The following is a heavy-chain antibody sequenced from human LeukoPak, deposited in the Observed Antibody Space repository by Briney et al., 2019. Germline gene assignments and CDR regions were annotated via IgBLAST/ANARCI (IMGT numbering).Heavy chain of an antibody. CDR3: AGAPYDSSGS. CDR2: INHSGST. D-gene: IGHD3-22*01. CDR1: GGSFSGYY. V-gene: IGHV4-34*01. J-gene: IGHJ5*02. Sequence: SETLSLTCAVYGGSFSGYYWSWIRQPPGKGLEWIGEINHSGSTNYNPSLKSRVTISVDTSKNQFSLKLSSVTAADTAVYYCAGAPYDSSGSWGQGTLVTVFS.